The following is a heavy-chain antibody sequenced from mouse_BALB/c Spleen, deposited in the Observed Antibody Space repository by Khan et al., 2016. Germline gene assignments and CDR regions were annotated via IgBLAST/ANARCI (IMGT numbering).Heavy chain of an antibody. CDR3: ARCGYDYAWFAY. CDR2: IDTNTGEP. CDR1: GYSFTNYG. J-gene: IGHJ3*01. Sequence: QIQLVQSGPELKKPGETVKISCKASGYSFTNYGMNWLKQAPGKGLKWMGWIDTNTGEPTYAEDFKGRFAFSLETSAIPAYLQINNLKNDDAATYFCARCGYDYAWFAYWGQGTLVTVSA. V-gene: IGHV9-3*02. D-gene: IGHD2-4*01.